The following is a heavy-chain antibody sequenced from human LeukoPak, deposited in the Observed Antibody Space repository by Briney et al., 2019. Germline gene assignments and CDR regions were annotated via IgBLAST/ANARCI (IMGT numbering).Heavy chain of an antibody. V-gene: IGHV3-48*03. Sequence: PGGSLRLSCAASGFTFSSYEMNWVRQAPGKGLEWVSYISSSGSTIYYADSMKGRFTISRDNAKNSLYLQMNSLRAEDTAVYYCARVHSGSPPQYYFDYWGQGTLVTVSS. CDR1: GFTFSSYE. CDR3: ARVHSGSPPQYYFDY. D-gene: IGHD3-10*01. J-gene: IGHJ4*02. CDR2: ISSSGSTI.